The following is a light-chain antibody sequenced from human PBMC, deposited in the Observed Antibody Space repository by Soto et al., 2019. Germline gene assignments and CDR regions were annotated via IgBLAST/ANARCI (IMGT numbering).Light chain of an antibody. CDR2: MAS. J-gene: IGKJ1*01. CDR1: QSIGRW. Sequence: DIQMTQSPSTLSASVGDRVTITCRASQSIGRWLAWYQVKPGKAPKLLIYMASNLERGVPTRFSGSGSGTEFTLTISSLQTDDFASYYCQHYNNYSWTFGQGTKVYI. CDR3: QHYNNYSWT. V-gene: IGKV1-5*03.